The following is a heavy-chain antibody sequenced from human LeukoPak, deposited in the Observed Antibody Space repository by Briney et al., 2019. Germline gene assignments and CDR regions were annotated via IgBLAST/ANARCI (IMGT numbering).Heavy chain of an antibody. CDR3: ARDRRIQLDRRFDP. Sequence: PGESLRLSCAASGFTFSSYWMHWVRQPPGKGLVWVSRINSDGSSTSYADSVKGRFTISRDNAKNTLYLQMNSLRAEDTAVYYCARDRRIQLDRRFDPWGQGTLVTVSS. J-gene: IGHJ5*02. V-gene: IGHV3-74*01. CDR2: INSDGSST. CDR1: GFTFSSYW. D-gene: IGHD1-1*01.